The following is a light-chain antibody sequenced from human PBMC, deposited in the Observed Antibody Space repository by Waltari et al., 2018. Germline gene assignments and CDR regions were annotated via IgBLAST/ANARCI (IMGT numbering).Light chain of an antibody. V-gene: IGKV4-1*01. Sequence: DIVMTQSPDSLAVSLGERATINCKSSLSVLHMSSNNNNLAWYQQKPGQPPKLLIYWASTRESGVPDRFSGSGSGTNFTLTISSLQPEDVADYYCQQYYNSPPTFGGGTRVGIK. CDR3: QQYYNSPPT. CDR2: WAS. CDR1: LSVLHMSSNNNN. J-gene: IGKJ4*01.